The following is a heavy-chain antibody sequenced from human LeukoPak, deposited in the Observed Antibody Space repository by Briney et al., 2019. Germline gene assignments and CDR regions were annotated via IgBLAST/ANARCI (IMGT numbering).Heavy chain of an antibody. V-gene: IGHV1-2*04. D-gene: IGHD6-19*01. J-gene: IGHJ4*02. CDR2: INPNSGGT. CDR3: ARGQEMGSGWYLGY. Sequence: GASVKVSCKASGYTFTGYYMHWVRQAPGQGLEWMGWINPNSGGTNYAQKFQGWVTMTRDTSISTAYMELSRLRSGDTAVYYCARGQEMGSGWYLGYWGQGTLVTVSS. CDR1: GYTFTGYY.